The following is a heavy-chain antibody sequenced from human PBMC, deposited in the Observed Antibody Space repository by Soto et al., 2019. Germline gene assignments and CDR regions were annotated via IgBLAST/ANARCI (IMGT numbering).Heavy chain of an antibody. V-gene: IGHV3-23*01. CDR1: GFTFSSYW. CDR3: GKGRSYYYYYGVDV. Sequence: PGGSLRLSCAASGFTFSSYWMSWVRQAPGKGLEWVSDIIDSGGSTYYADAVKGRFTISRDNSKSTLYLQMNSLRAEDTAVYYCGKGRSYYYYYGVDVRGQGTTVTVSS. J-gene: IGHJ6*02. CDR2: IIDSGGST. D-gene: IGHD1-26*01.